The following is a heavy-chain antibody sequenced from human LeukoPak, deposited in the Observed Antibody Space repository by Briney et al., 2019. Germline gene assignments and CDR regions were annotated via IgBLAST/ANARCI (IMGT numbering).Heavy chain of an antibody. CDR3: ARDRPVTTSTYYYVMDV. D-gene: IGHD4-17*01. V-gene: IGHV4-59*01. Sequence: SETLSLTCTVSGGSISSYYWSWIRQPPGKGLEWIGYIYYTGSTNYNPSLESQVTISVDTSKNQFSLNLSSVTAADTAVYFCARDRPVTTSTYYYVMDVWGQGTTVTVSS. CDR2: IYYTGST. CDR1: GGSISSYY. J-gene: IGHJ6*02.